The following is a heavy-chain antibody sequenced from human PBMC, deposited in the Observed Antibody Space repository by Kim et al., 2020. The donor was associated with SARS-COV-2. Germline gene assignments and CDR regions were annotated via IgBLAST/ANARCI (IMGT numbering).Heavy chain of an antibody. J-gene: IGHJ3*02. CDR2: INPSGGST. D-gene: IGHD4-17*01. V-gene: IGHV1-46*01. Sequence: ASVKVSCKASGYTFTSYYLHWVRQAPGQGLEWMGTINPSGGSTSYAQKFQDRVTMTRDTSTSTVYMELSGLRSEDTAVYYCARTRQPDDYGDYGDAFDIWGQGTMVTVS. CDR1: GYTFTSYY. CDR3: ARTRQPDDYGDYGDAFDI.